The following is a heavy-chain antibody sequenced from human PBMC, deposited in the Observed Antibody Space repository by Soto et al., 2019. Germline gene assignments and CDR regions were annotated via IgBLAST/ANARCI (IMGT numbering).Heavy chain of an antibody. Sequence: GESLKISCKGSGYSFPSYWISWGRQMPGTGLKWMGRIDPSASYTNYSPSFQGHVTISADKSISTAYLQWSSLKASDTAMYYCARHFEDQSAYNWFDPWGQGTLVTVSS. J-gene: IGHJ5*02. CDR3: ARHFEDQSAYNWFDP. CDR2: IDPSASYT. V-gene: IGHV5-10-1*01. D-gene: IGHD3-9*01. CDR1: GYSFPSYW.